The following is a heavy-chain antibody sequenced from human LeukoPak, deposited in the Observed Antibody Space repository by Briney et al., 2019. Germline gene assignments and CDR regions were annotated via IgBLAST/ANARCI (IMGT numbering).Heavy chain of an antibody. D-gene: IGHD6-13*01. V-gene: IGHV4-34*01. CDR3: ARVASSSWYFGYYYYYGMDV. CDR1: GGSFSGYY. Sequence: PSETLSLTCAVYGGSFSGYYWSRIRQPPGKGLEWIGEINHSGSTNYNPSLKSRVTISVDTSKNQFSLKLSSVTAADTAVYYCARVASSSWYFGYYYYYGMDVWGKGTTVTVSS. CDR2: INHSGST. J-gene: IGHJ6*04.